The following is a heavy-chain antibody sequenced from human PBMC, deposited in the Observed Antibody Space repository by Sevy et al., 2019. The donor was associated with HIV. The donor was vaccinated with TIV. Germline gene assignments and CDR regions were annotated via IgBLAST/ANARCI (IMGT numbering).Heavy chain of an antibody. J-gene: IGHJ4*02. D-gene: IGHD6-6*01. CDR3: ARDSLSSNYFEF. V-gene: IGHV3-48*01. CDR2: ITSSGNAI. CDR1: GFTFSNYN. Sequence: GGSLRLSCAASGFTFSNYNMNWVRQAPGKGLEWVSFITSSGNAIDYADSLKGRFTVSRDNAKNSLYLQMNSLRVEDTAVYYCARDSLSSNYFEFWGQGTLVTVSS.